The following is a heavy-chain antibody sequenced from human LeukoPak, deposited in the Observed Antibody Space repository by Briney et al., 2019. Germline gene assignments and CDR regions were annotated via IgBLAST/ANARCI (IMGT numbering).Heavy chain of an antibody. V-gene: IGHV4-34*01. Sequence: SETLSLTCAVYGGSFSGYYWSWIRQHPGKGLEWIGEINHSGSTNYNPSLKSRVTISVDTSKNQFSLKLSSVTAADTAVYYCARVPIVATIWRIYYYYYGMDVWGQGTTVTVSS. CDR3: ARVPIVATIWRIYYYYYGMDV. D-gene: IGHD5-12*01. CDR2: INHSGST. J-gene: IGHJ6*02. CDR1: GGSFSGYY.